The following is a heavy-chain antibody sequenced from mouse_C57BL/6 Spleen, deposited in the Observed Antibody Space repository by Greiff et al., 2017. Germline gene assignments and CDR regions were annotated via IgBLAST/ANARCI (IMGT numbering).Heavy chain of an antibody. D-gene: IGHD1-1*01. CDR1: GYTFTSYW. CDR3: ARGGYYGSSGDY. V-gene: IGHV1-72*01. Sequence: QVQLQQPGAELVKPGASVKLSCKASGYTFTSYWMHWVKQRPGRGLEGMGRIDPNSGGTKYNEKLKSKATLTVDKPSSTAYMQLSSLTSEDSAVYYCARGGYYGSSGDYWGQGTTLTVSS. J-gene: IGHJ2*01. CDR2: IDPNSGGT.